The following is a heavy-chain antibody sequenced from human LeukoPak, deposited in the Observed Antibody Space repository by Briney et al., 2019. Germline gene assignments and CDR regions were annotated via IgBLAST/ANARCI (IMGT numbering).Heavy chain of an antibody. V-gene: IGHV3-30*02. Sequence: GGSLRLSCAASGFTFRTSGMHWVRQAPGKGLEWVAFIRHDGSDKYYVDSVKGRFTISRDNSKNTLHLQMNSLRTEDTAVYYCAKDDLLTGYNLDYWGQGALVTVSS. D-gene: IGHD3-9*01. J-gene: IGHJ4*02. CDR3: AKDDLLTGYNLDY. CDR2: IRHDGSDK. CDR1: GFTFRTSG.